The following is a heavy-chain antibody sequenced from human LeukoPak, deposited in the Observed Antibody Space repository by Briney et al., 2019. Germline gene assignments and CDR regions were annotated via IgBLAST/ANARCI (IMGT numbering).Heavy chain of an antibody. Sequence: SETLSLTCAVSGGSISSSNWWSWVRQPPGEGLEWIGEIYHSGSTNYNPSVKSRVTISVDKSKNQFSLKVSPVTAADTAVYYCARVGIIGYSFGYRLDQGGEGTRVSVS. J-gene: IGHJ4*02. V-gene: IGHV4-4*02. D-gene: IGHD5-18*01. CDR3: ARVGIIGYSFGYRLDQ. CDR2: IYHSGST. CDR1: GGSISSSNW.